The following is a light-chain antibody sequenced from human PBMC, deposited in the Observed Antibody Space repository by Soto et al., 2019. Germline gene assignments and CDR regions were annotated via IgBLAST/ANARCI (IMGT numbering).Light chain of an antibody. Sequence: EIVLTKSPGTLSLSPGERATLSCRASQSVISSYLAWYQQKPGQAPRLLIYGASHRATGIPDRFSGSGSGTDFALTISRLEHDVFAVYYCQQYGSLLTWTYGQGNNVEIK. CDR3: QQYGSLLTWT. V-gene: IGKV3-20*01. J-gene: IGKJ1*01. CDR2: GAS. CDR1: QSVISSY.